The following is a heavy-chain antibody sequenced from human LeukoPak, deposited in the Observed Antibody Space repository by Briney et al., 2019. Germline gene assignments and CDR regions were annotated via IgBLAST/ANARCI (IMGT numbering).Heavy chain of an antibody. CDR2: ISGSGGST. CDR3: ARDSSGWSSGY. V-gene: IGHV3-23*01. CDR1: GFTFSSYA. D-gene: IGHD6-19*01. J-gene: IGHJ4*02. Sequence: GGSLRLSCAASGFTFSSYAMSWVRQAPGKGLEWVSAISGSGGSTYYADSVKGRFTISRDNSKNTLCLQMNSLRAEDTAVYYCARDSSGWSSGYWGQGTLVTVSS.